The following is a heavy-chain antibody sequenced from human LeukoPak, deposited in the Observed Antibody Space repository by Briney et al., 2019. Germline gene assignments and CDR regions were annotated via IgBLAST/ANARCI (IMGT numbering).Heavy chain of an antibody. Sequence: SVKVSCKASGGTFSSYAISWVRQAPGQGLEWMGRIIPILGIANYAQKFQGRVTITADKSTSTAYMELSSLRSEDTAVYYCARDSTVTIHWFDPWGQGTLVTVSS. CDR3: ARDSTVTIHWFDP. CDR1: GGTFSSYA. CDR2: IIPILGIA. J-gene: IGHJ5*02. V-gene: IGHV1-69*04. D-gene: IGHD4-17*01.